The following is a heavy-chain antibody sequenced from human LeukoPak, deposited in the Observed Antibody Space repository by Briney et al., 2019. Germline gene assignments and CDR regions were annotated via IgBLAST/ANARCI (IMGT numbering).Heavy chain of an antibody. CDR3: ARDIRPVYYGSGSYYPLYFDY. J-gene: IGHJ4*02. V-gene: IGHV3-21*01. D-gene: IGHD3-10*01. CDR2: ISSSSSYI. Sequence: GGSLRLSCAASGFTFSSYSMSWVRQAPGKGLEWVSSISSSSSYIYYADSVKGRFTISRDNAKNSLYLQMNSLRAEDTAVYYCARDIRPVYYGSGSYYPLYFDYWGQGTLVTVSS. CDR1: GFTFSSYS.